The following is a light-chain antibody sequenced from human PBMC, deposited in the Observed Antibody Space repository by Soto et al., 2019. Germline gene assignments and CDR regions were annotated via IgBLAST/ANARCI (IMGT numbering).Light chain of an antibody. CDR2: RND. Sequence: QSVLTQTPSASGTPGQRVTISCSGSNSNMGRNYVYWYQQVPRTAPKLLMYRNDVRPSGVPVRITGSKSGTSASLAISGLRSEDEADYYCAVWDSSLNGVAFGGGTKLTVL. V-gene: IGLV1-47*01. CDR3: AVWDSSLNGVA. CDR1: NSNMGRNY. J-gene: IGLJ2*01.